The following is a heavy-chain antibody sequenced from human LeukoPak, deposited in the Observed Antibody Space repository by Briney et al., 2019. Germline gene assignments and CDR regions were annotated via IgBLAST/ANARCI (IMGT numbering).Heavy chain of an antibody. D-gene: IGHD3-3*01. CDR2: LYYSGDT. CDR3: ARRYYDFWSGYCDY. J-gene: IGHJ4*02. Sequence: SETLSLTCTVSGGSISSSFYYWGWIRQPPGKGLEWIGGLYYSGDTYYNPSLKSRVTISVDTSKHQFSLNLNSVTAADTAVYYCARRYYDFWSGYCDYWGQGTLVTVSS. V-gene: IGHV4-39*01. CDR1: GGSISSSFYY.